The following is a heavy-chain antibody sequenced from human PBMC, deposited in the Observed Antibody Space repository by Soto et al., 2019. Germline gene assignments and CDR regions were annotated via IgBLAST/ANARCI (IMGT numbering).Heavy chain of an antibody. CDR1: GGTFSSYT. V-gene: IGHV1-69*02. CDR3: ARAYLGYCSGGSCLEYFQH. CDR2: IIPILGIA. D-gene: IGHD2-15*01. J-gene: IGHJ1*01. Sequence: AASVKVSCKASGGTFSSYTISWVRQAPGQGLEWMGRIIPILGIANYAQKFQGRVTITADKSTSTAYMELSSLRSEDTAVYYCARAYLGYCSGGSCLEYFQHWGQGTLVTVSS.